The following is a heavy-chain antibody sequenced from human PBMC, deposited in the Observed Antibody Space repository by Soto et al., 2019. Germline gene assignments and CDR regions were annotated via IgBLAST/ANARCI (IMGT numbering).Heavy chain of an antibody. CDR3: VHNSYSGGAGY. Sequence: GSGPTLVNPTQTLTLTCTFSGFSLSSSGVAVDRVREPPGKALEWLALIYWDDDKRYSPSLKNRLTITNDTSKNQVVLTLTNMDPVDTATYYCVHNSYSGGAGYWGQGTLVTVSS. D-gene: IGHD6-25*01. V-gene: IGHV2-5*02. CDR2: IYWDDDK. CDR1: GFSLSSSGVA. J-gene: IGHJ4*02.